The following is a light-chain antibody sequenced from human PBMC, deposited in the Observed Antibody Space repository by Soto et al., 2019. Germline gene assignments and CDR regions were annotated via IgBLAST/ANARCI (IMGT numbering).Light chain of an antibody. CDR2: AAS. CDR3: QPLEILPIT. Sequence: SSRFAIVGVRVALTYRASQGINSYLTWYQQKPGKAPKLLIYAASTLQSGVPSRFSGSGSGTKFTLTISTLQPEDFATYYCQPLEILPITFGRGTRLEIK. V-gene: IGKV1-9*01. J-gene: IGKJ5*01. CDR1: QGINSY.